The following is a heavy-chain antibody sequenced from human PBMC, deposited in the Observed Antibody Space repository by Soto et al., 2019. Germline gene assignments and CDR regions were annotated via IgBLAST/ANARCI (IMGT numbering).Heavy chain of an antibody. CDR1: GDTFTDYY. D-gene: IGHD2-21*02. J-gene: IGHJ4*02. V-gene: IGHV1-46*01. CDR3: ARGGHVVVVTAALDY. CDR2: VNPSGGHT. Sequence: QVQLVQSGAEVKKPGASVKVSCKASGDTFTDYYIHWVRQAPGQGLEWMGTVNPSGGHTTYAQHFPGRRTMTRDSSTSPLYMELTSLTSEDTAVYYCARGGHVVVVTAALDYWGQGTLVTVPS.